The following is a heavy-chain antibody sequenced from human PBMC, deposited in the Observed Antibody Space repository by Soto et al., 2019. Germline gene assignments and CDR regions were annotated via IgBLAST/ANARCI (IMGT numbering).Heavy chain of an antibody. CDR3: ARGPGI. V-gene: IGHV4-31*01. CDR2: IYYSGST. Sequence: QVQLQESGPGLVKPSQTLSLTCTVSGDSISSGGYFWNWIRQHPGNGLEWIGYIYYSGSTDYNPPLMSLVSISVDTSQNQLSLKLSSVTAADTAVYYCARGPGIWGQGTLVNVSS. J-gene: IGHJ4*02. CDR1: GDSISSGGYF.